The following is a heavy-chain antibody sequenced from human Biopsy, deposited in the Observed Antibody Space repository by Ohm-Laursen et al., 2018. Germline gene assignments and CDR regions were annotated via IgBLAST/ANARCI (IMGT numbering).Heavy chain of an antibody. CDR1: GVSITAYY. CDR2: IHHSGST. CDR3: ARMDCSGGSCHYYSYGMDV. D-gene: IGHD2-15*01. J-gene: IGHJ6*02. V-gene: IGHV4-4*09. Sequence: TLSLPCTVSGVSITAYYWSWIRQPPGKGLECIGNIHHSGSTNYNPSLKSRLTISVDTSKNQFSLKLSSVTAADTAVYYCARMDCSGGSCHYYSYGMDVWGQGTTVTVSS.